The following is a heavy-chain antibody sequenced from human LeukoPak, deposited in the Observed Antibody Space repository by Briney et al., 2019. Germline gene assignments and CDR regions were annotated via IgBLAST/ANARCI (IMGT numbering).Heavy chain of an antibody. J-gene: IGHJ4*02. Sequence: GGSLRLSCAASGFTFSDYEINWVRQAPGKGLEWVSCISTSGSTTYYADSVKGRFTISRDNAKNSLFLQMNTLTVEDTAVYYCARGALHVFDYWGQGTPVTVSS. D-gene: IGHD3-10*02. CDR3: ARGALHVFDY. CDR2: ISTSGSTT. V-gene: IGHV3-48*03. CDR1: GFTFSDYE.